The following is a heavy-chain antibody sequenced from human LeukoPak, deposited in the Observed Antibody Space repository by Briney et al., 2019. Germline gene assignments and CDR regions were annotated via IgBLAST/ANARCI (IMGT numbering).Heavy chain of an antibody. Sequence: GGSLRLSCAASGFTFSSYGMHWVRQAPGKGLEWVAVISYDGSNKYYADSVKGRFTISRDNSKNTLYLQMNSLRAEDTAVYYCARDRETYYYDSSGYRAFDYWGQGTLVTVSS. V-gene: IGHV3-30*03. CDR3: ARDRETYYYDSSGYRAFDY. D-gene: IGHD3-22*01. J-gene: IGHJ4*02. CDR2: ISYDGSNK. CDR1: GFTFSSYG.